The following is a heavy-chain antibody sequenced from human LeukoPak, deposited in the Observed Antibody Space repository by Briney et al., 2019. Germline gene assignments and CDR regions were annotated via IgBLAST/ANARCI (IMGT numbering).Heavy chain of an antibody. V-gene: IGHV3-48*03. D-gene: IGHD6-19*01. Sequence: QSGGSLRLSCVASGLTFSSYEMNWVRQAPGKGLEWVSYISSSDSTRTYADSVKGRFTISRDNAKNSLYLEMNSLRAEDTAVYYCAREIVSAVAGNFDYWGQGTLVTVSS. CDR1: GLTFSSYE. CDR2: ISSSDSTR. J-gene: IGHJ4*02. CDR3: AREIVSAVAGNFDY.